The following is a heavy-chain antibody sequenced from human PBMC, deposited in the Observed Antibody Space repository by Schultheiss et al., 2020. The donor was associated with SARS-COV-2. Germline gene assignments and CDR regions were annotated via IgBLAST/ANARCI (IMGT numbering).Heavy chain of an antibody. Sequence: GGSLRLSCTASGFTFGVYAMSWVRQAPGKGLEWVAVISYDGSNKYYADSVKGRFTISRDNSNNTLSLQMNSLRAEDTAVYYCAREGQWLVQQRHFDYWGQGTLVTVSS. J-gene: IGHJ4*02. CDR1: GFTFGVYA. V-gene: IGHV3-30*04. CDR3: AREGQWLVQQRHFDY. D-gene: IGHD6-19*01. CDR2: ISYDGSNK.